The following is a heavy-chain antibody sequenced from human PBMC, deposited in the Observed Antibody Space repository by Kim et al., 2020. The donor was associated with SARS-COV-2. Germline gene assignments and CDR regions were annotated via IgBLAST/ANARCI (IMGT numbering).Heavy chain of an antibody. Sequence: GGSLRLSCAASGFTFDDYAIHWVRQAPGKGLEWVSGISWNSGSIGYADSVKGRFTISKDNAKNSLYLQMNSLRAEDTALYYCATLGQWLVQNYYYSGMDVWGQGPTVTVSS. CDR3: ATLGQWLVQNYYYSGMDV. CDR2: ISWNSGSI. D-gene: IGHD6-19*01. V-gene: IGHV3-9*01. J-gene: IGHJ6*02. CDR1: GFTFDDYA.